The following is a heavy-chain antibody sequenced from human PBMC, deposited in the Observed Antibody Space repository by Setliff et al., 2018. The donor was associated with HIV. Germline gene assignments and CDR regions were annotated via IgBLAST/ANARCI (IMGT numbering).Heavy chain of an antibody. D-gene: IGHD3-22*01. Sequence: PGGSLRLSCAASGFTFRMYPMHWVRQVPGKGLEWVANIKQDEGEKYYVDSVKGRFTISRDDAKKSLFLQMNSLRVEGTAFYYCARVVKVWETYHDSTSPGGFDLWGRGTLVTVSS. CDR3: ARVVKVWETYHDSTSPGGFDL. J-gene: IGHJ2*01. CDR1: GFTFRMYP. CDR2: IKQDEGEK. V-gene: IGHV3-7*03.